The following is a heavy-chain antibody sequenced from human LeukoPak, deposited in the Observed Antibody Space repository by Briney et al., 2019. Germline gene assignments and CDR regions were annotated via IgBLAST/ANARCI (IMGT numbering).Heavy chain of an antibody. V-gene: IGHV4-4*07. Sequence: PSETLCLPCTVSGDSISGSYWTWIRQSAGKGLEWIGRINTSGNTNYNPSLKSRVTMSLDTSKNQFSLNMSSVTVADTAVYYCARDRLVFRVDVWGKGTTFTFSS. CDR3: ARDRLVFRVDV. CDR2: INTSGNT. D-gene: IGHD3-10*01. J-gene: IGHJ6*04. CDR1: GDSISGSY.